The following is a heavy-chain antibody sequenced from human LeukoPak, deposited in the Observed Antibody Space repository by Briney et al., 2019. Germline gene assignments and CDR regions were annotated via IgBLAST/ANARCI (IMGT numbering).Heavy chain of an antibody. V-gene: IGHV4-30-2*01. Sequence: SDTLSLTCAVSGGSSSSGGYSWSWIRQPPGKGLDWIGYIYHSGSTYYNPSLKSRVTISVDRSKNQFSLKLSSVTAADTAVYYCARGDDYYDSSGLFDAFDIWGQGTMVTVSS. CDR3: ARGDDYYDSSGLFDAFDI. CDR2: IYHSGST. D-gene: IGHD3-22*01. J-gene: IGHJ3*02. CDR1: GGSSSSGGYS.